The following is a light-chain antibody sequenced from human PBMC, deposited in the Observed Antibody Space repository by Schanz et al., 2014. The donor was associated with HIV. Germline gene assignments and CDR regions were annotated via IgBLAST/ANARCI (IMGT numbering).Light chain of an antibody. J-gene: IGKJ1*01. CDR2: AAS. V-gene: IGKV1-12*01. CDR3: QQYNSYSRT. Sequence: DIQMTQSPSSVSASVGDRVTITCRASQGIINWLAWYQQKPGKAPQLLIYAASILQSGVPSRFSGSGSGTDCTLTISSLQPDDFATYYCQQYNSYSRTFGQGTKVQIK. CDR1: QGIINW.